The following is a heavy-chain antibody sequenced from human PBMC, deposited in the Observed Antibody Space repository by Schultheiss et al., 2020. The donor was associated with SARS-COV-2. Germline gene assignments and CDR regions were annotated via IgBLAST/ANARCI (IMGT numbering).Heavy chain of an antibody. CDR3: ARDSARATDY. V-gene: IGHV4-59*12. D-gene: IGHD3-10*01. Sequence: SQTLSLTCTVSGGAISTYYGSWIRQPPGKGLEWIGYIYYSGSTNYNPSLKSRVTISVDTSKNQFSLKLSSVTAADTAVYYCARDSARATDYWGQGTLVTVSS. J-gene: IGHJ4*02. CDR1: GGAISTYY. CDR2: IYYSGST.